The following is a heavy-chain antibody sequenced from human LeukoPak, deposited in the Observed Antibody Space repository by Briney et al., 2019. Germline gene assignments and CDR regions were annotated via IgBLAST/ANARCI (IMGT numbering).Heavy chain of an antibody. Sequence: GGSLRLSCAASGFSFGGYEMNWVRQAPGKGLEWVSYISTTGSTVYYADSVEGRFTISRDNAKNLLYLQMNSLRAEDAAVYYCAKDFPHYYESSHGMDAWGQGTTVTV. CDR1: GFSFGGYE. CDR2: ISTTGSTV. CDR3: AKDFPHYYESSHGMDA. D-gene: IGHD3-22*01. V-gene: IGHV3-48*03. J-gene: IGHJ6*02.